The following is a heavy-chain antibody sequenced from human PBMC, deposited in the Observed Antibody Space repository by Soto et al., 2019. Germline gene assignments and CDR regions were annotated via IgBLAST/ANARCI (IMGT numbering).Heavy chain of an antibody. CDR1: GFSVKTTGVG. CDR2: IYWNDFK. Sequence: QITLKESGPTLVKPTQTLTLTCTCSGFSVKTTGVGVGWIRQPPGKTLEWLALIYWNDFKRYTPSLESRHTITEETYNNQVVLSVTNVDPADTATYCCAHSRGYNGYEGPPLYEMDVWGQGTTVTVSS. V-gene: IGHV2-5*01. J-gene: IGHJ6*02. CDR3: AHSRGYNGYEGPPLYEMDV. D-gene: IGHD5-12*01.